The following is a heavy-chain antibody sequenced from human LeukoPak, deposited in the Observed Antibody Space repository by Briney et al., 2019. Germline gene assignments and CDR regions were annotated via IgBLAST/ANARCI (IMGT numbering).Heavy chain of an antibody. D-gene: IGHD2-2*01. V-gene: IGHV4-59*01. J-gene: IGHJ4*02. CDR3: ARVYQSAEYYFDY. Sequence: PSETLSLTCTVSGGSIDSYYWSWIRQPPGKGLEWIGYIYYTGSTEYHPSIKSRVTISLDTSNNQFSLKLTSVTAADTAVYYCARVYQSAEYYFDYWGQGNLVTVSS. CDR2: IYYTGST. CDR1: GGSIDSYY.